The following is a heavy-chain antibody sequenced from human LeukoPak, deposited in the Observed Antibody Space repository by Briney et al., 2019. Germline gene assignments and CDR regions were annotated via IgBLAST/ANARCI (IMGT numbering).Heavy chain of an antibody. CDR1: GYTFTSYD. Sequence: ASVKVSCKASGYTFTSYDINWVRQATGQGLEWMGWMNPNSGNTGYAQKFQGRVTITRNTSISTAYMELSSLRSEDTAVYYCATASYCGGDCYSFYYYYMDVWGKGTTVTVSS. CDR2: MNPNSGNT. D-gene: IGHD2-21*02. J-gene: IGHJ6*03. V-gene: IGHV1-8*03. CDR3: ATASYCGGDCYSFYYYYMDV.